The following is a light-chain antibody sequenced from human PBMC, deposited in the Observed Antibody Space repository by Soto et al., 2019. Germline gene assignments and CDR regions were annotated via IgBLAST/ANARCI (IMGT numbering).Light chain of an antibody. J-gene: IGKJ5*01. CDR2: GAS. CDR3: QQYNNWPPIT. CDR1: QSVSDR. V-gene: IGKV3-15*01. Sequence: EIGLTQSPGTLSLSPGERATLSCRASQSVSDRLAWYQQKPGQAPRLLIYGASTRATGIPARFSGSGSGTEFTLTISSLQSEDFAVYYCQQYNNWPPITFGQGTRLEIK.